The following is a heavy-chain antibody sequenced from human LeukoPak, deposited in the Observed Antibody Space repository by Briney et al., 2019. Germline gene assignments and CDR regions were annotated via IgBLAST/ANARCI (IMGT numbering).Heavy chain of an antibody. V-gene: IGHV3-21*01. CDR2: ISSSSSYI. CDR1: GFTFSSYS. D-gene: IGHD3-10*01. J-gene: IGHJ4*02. Sequence: GRSLRLSRAASGFTFSSYSMNWVRQAPGKGLEWVSSISSSSSYIYYADSVKGRFTISRDNAKNSLYLQMNSLRAEDTAVYYCGKGVTMVRGTFDYWGQGTLVTVSS. CDR3: GKGVTMVRGTFDY.